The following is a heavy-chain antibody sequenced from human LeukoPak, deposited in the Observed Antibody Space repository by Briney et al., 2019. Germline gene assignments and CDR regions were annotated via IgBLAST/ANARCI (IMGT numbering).Heavy chain of an antibody. V-gene: IGHV5-10-1*01. Sequence: GESLRISCKGSGYSFTSYWISWVRQMPGKGLEWMGRIDPSDSYTNYSPSFQGHVTISADKSISTAYLQWSSLKASDTAMYCCARHSGGSGSYYNLPFDYWGQGTLVTVSS. D-gene: IGHD3-10*01. CDR2: IDPSDSYT. CDR1: GYSFTSYW. J-gene: IGHJ4*02. CDR3: ARHSGGSGSYYNLPFDY.